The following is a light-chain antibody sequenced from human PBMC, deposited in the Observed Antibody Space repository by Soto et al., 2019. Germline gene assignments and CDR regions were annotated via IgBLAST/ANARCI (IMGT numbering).Light chain of an antibody. Sequence: DIHMTQSPSTPSASVGDRVTNTCRASQSISSWLAWYQQKPGKAPKLLIYKASSLESGVPSRFSGSGSGTDFTLTISSLQPEDFATYYCQQSYSTLGTFGQGTKVDIK. CDR3: QQSYSTLGT. CDR1: QSISSW. J-gene: IGKJ1*01. V-gene: IGKV1-5*03. CDR2: KAS.